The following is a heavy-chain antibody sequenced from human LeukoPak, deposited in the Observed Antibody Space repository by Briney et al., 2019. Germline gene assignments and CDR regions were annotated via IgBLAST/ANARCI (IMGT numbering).Heavy chain of an antibody. Sequence: SQTLSLTCTVSGGSISSGGYYWSWIRQHPGKGLEWIGYIYYSGSTHYNPSLKSRVTISVDTSKNQFSLKLSSVTAADTAVYYCARVADDSGRYLRLDLWGQGTLVTVSS. CDR1: GGSISSGGYY. V-gene: IGHV4-31*03. D-gene: IGHD6-19*01. CDR3: ARVADDSGRYLRLDL. J-gene: IGHJ5*02. CDR2: IYYSGST.